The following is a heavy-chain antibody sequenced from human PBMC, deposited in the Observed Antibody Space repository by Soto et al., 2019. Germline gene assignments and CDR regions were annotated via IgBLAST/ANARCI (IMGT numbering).Heavy chain of an antibody. Sequence: QVQLVQSGAEVKKPGSSVQVSCKASGGTFSSYTISWVRQAPGQGLEWMGRIIPILGIANYAQKFQGRVTITADKSTSTAYMELSSLRSEDTAVYYCARPREYSGYDTVDDAFDIWGQGTMVTVSS. CDR2: IIPILGIA. D-gene: IGHD5-12*01. V-gene: IGHV1-69*02. CDR3: ARPREYSGYDTVDDAFDI. J-gene: IGHJ3*02. CDR1: GGTFSSYT.